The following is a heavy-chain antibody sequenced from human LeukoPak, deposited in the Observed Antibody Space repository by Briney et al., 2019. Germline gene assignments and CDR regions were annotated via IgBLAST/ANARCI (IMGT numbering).Heavy chain of an antibody. V-gene: IGHV4-39*07. D-gene: IGHD6-6*01. CDR1: GGSISTNAYY. Sequence: SETLSLTCTVSGGSISTNAYYWGWIRQPPGKGLQWIGSIYYSGITYYNPSLKSRVTISVDTSKNQFSLKVRSVTAADTAVYYCVRSEYSTFLDYWGRGTLVTVSS. CDR2: IYYSGIT. J-gene: IGHJ4*02. CDR3: VRSEYSTFLDY.